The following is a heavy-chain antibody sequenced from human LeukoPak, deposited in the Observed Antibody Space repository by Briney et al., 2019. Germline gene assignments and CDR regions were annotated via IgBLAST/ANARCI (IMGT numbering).Heavy chain of an antibody. CDR2: IYYSGST. V-gene: IGHV4-59*06. CDR1: GGSISSYY. Sequence: PSETLSLTCTVSGGSISSYYWSWIRQPPGKGLEWIGYIYYSGSTYYNPSLKSRVTISVDPSKNQFSLKLSSVTAADTAVYYCARRTPAAGFFDYWGQGTLVTVSS. D-gene: IGHD6-13*01. J-gene: IGHJ4*02. CDR3: ARRTPAAGFFDY.